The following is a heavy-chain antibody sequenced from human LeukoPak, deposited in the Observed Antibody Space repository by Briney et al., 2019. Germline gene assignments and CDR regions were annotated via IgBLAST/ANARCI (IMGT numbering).Heavy chain of an antibody. D-gene: IGHD5-18*01. CDR3: ARTRRGRRGYSYGYSPGY. Sequence: ASVKVSCKASGYTFTGYYIHWVRQAPGQGLEWMGWINPNSGGTNYAQKFQGRVTMTRDTSISTAYMELSRLRSDDTAVYYCARTRRGRRGYSYGYSPGYWGQGTLVTVSS. CDR1: GYTFTGYY. J-gene: IGHJ4*02. CDR2: INPNSGGT. V-gene: IGHV1-2*02.